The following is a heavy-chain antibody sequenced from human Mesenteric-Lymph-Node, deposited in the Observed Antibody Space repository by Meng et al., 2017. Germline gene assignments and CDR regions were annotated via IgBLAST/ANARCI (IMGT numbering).Heavy chain of an antibody. D-gene: IGHD6-13*01. V-gene: IGHV3-30*01. CDR3: ARDDSSQLIDY. Sequence: QVQLVESGVGVVQPGRSLRLSCAASGFTFSSYAMHWVRQAPGKGLEWVAVISYDGSNKYYADSVKGRFTISRDNSKNTLYLQMNSLRAEDTAVYYCARDDSSQLIDYWGQGTLVTVAS. J-gene: IGHJ4*02. CDR1: GFTFSSYA. CDR2: ISYDGSNK.